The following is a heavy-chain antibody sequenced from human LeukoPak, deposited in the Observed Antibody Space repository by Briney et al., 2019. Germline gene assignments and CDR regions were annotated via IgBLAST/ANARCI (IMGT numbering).Heavy chain of an antibody. CDR3: AKSHDFWSGYNYFDY. Sequence: GGSLRLSCAASGFTFSSYAMSWVRQAPGKGLEWVSAISGSGGSTYYADSVKGRFTISRDNSKNTLYLQMNSLRAEDTAVYYCAKSHDFWSGYNYFDYWGQGTLVTVSS. D-gene: IGHD3-3*01. CDR2: ISGSGGST. J-gene: IGHJ4*02. CDR1: GFTFSSYA. V-gene: IGHV3-23*01.